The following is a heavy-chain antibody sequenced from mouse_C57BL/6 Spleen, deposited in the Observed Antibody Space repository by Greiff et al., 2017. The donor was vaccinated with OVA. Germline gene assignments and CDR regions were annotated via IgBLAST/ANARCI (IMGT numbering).Heavy chain of an antibody. CDR2: INPNNGGT. CDR1: GYTFTDYY. J-gene: IGHJ2*01. Sequence: EVQLQQSGPELVKPGASVKISCKASGYTFTDYYMNWVKQSHGKSLEWIGDINPNNGGTSYNQKFKGKATLTVDKSSSTAYMELPSLTSEDSAVYYCARWGGGDWGKGTTLTVSS. V-gene: IGHV1-26*01. CDR3: ARWGGGD.